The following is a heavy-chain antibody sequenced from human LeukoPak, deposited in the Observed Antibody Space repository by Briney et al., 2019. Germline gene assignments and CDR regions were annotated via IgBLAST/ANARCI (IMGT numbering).Heavy chain of an antibody. D-gene: IGHD3-10*01. Sequence: SETLSLTCTVSGGSISSYYWSWIRQPPGKGLEWIGYIYYSGNTNYSPSLKSRVTISVDTSKNQFSLKLSSVTAADTAVYYCARDKFYGSGTMVAFDIWGQGTMVTVSS. CDR2: IYYSGNT. J-gene: IGHJ3*02. V-gene: IGHV4-59*01. CDR1: GGSISSYY. CDR3: ARDKFYGSGTMVAFDI.